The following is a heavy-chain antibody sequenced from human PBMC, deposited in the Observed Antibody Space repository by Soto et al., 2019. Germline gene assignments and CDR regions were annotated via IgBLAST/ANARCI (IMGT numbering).Heavy chain of an antibody. CDR3: AKPLVRFRRVYDY. V-gene: IGHV3-30*18. CDR2: ISYDGVNK. Sequence: TGGSLRLSCAASGFTFSNYGMHWVRQAPGKGLEWVAVISYDGVNKYYADSVKGRFTISRDNSKNTLYLQMNSLRAEDTAVYYCAKPLVRFRRVYDYWGQGTLVTVSS. J-gene: IGHJ4*02. CDR1: GFTFSNYG. D-gene: IGHD3-3*01.